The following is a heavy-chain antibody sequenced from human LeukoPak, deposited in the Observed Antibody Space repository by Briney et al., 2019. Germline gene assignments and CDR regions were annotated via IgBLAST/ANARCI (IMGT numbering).Heavy chain of an antibody. CDR2: IRYDGSNK. J-gene: IGHJ4*02. D-gene: IGHD6-19*01. CDR1: GFTFSSYG. CDR3: APYPVAGLAY. V-gene: IGHV3-30*02. Sequence: PGGSLRLSCAASGFTFSSYGMHWVRQAPGKGLEWVAFIRYDGSNKYYADSVKGRFTISRDNSKDTLYLQMNSLRAEDTAVYYCAPYPVAGLAYWGQGTLVTVSS.